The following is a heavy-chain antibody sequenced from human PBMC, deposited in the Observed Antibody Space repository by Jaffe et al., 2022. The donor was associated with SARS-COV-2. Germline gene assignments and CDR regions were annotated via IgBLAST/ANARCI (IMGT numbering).Heavy chain of an antibody. D-gene: IGHD3-10*01. J-gene: IGHJ4*02. V-gene: IGHV3-9*01. CDR2: ISWNSGNI. Sequence: EVQLVESGGDLVQPGRSLRLSCAASGFTFDDYAMHWVRQAPGRGLEWVSSISWNSGNIGYADSVKGRFTISRDNARNSLYLQMKSLRPEDTALYYCAKADASGSYGDYWGQGTLVTVSS. CDR1: GFTFDDYA. CDR3: AKADASGSYGDY.